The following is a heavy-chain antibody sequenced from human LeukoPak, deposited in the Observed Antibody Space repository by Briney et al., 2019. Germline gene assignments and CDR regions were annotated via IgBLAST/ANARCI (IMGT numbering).Heavy chain of an antibody. CDR1: GYTFSSYW. J-gene: IGHJ4*02. Sequence: GGSLRLSCAASGYTFSSYWMTWVRQAPGKGLEWVANIKRDGSEKYYVDSVKGRFTISRDNAKHSLFLQMNSLRAEDTAVYYCARALGYCSSASCYYFDNWGQGTLVTVSS. CDR2: IKRDGSEK. CDR3: ARALGYCSSASCYYFDN. V-gene: IGHV3-7*01. D-gene: IGHD2-2*01.